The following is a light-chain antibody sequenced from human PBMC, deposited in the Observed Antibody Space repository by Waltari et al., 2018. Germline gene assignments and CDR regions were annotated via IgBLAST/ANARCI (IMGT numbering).Light chain of an antibody. J-gene: IGLJ2*01. CDR2: YVS. Sequence: QSALTQPASVSGSPGQSITISCTGTSSDVGGYNYVSWYQQHPGKAPKLMIYYVSNRPSGISNRVSGSKSGNTASLTISGLQAEDEADYYCSSYTSIIYVVFGGGTKLTVL. CDR1: SSDVGGYNY. V-gene: IGLV2-14*03. CDR3: SSYTSIIYVV.